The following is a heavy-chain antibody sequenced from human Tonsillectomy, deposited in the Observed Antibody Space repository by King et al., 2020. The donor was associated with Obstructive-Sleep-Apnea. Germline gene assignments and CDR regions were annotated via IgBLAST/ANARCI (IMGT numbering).Heavy chain of an antibody. CDR1: GGSISSGGYS. CDR2: IYHSGST. CDR3: ARDCSSTSCYVRRGYYGMDV. J-gene: IGHJ6*02. D-gene: IGHD2-2*01. Sequence: QLQESGSGLVKPSQTLSLTCAVSGGSISSGGYSWSWIRQPPGKGLEWIGYIYHSGSTYYNPSLKSRVTISVDRSKNQFSLKLSSVTAADTAVYYCARDCSSTSCYVRRGYYGMDVWGQGTTVTVSS. V-gene: IGHV4-30-2*01.